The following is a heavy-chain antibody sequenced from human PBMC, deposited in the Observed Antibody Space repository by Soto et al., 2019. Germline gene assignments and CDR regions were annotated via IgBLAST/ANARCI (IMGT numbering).Heavy chain of an antibody. CDR3: ASRRNPYGAYDY. V-gene: IGHV3-66*01. CDR1: GFTVSSNF. CDR2: IYSDGST. J-gene: IGHJ4*02. D-gene: IGHD4-17*01. Sequence: EVQLVVSGGGLVQPGGSLRLSCAASGFTVSSNFMSWVRQAPGKGLEWVSIIYSDGSTYYADSVKGRFTISRDNSKNTLYLQMNCLRADDTAVYYCASRRNPYGAYDYWGQGTLVTVSS.